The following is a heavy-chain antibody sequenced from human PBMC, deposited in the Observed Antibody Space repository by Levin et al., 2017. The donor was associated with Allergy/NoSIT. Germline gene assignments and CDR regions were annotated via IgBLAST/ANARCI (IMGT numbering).Heavy chain of an antibody. D-gene: IGHD3-9*01. Sequence: GGSLRLSCAASGFTFSSDWMHWVRQAPGKGLVWVSRINSDGSSTSYADSVKGRFTISRDNAKNTLYLQMNSLRAEDTAVYYCARGSGQRYCDSDYYRMDGWGPGTTVAVSS. CDR3: ARGSGQRYCDSDYYRMDG. CDR2: INSDGSST. CDR1: GFTFSSDW. V-gene: IGHV3-74*01. J-gene: IGHJ6*02.